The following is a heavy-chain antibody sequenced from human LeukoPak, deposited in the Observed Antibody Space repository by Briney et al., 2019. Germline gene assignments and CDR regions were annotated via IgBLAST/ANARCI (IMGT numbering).Heavy chain of an antibody. CDR1: GGSLSSTSYY. CDR3: GRSVASHVPNHNWFGG. J-gene: IGHJ5*02. D-gene: IGHD6-6*01. Sequence: SETLSLTCTLSGGSLSSTSYYWGWLRPPPGQGLEWIGTVYYSGSTYYNSSHKSRVTLSVHTSKHLFSLKVISATAAHTPVYFWGRSVASHVPNHNWFGGWGQGTLVSASS. V-gene: IGHV4-39*01. CDR2: VYYSGST.